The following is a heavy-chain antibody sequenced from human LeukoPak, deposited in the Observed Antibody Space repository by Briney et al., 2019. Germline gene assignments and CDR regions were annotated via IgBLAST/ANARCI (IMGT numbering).Heavy chain of an antibody. CDR1: AGSISSYY. J-gene: IGHJ4*02. V-gene: IGHV4-59*01. CDR3: ARGLYYGPGSYFYFVY. CDR2: NHSSGST. D-gene: IGHD3-10*01. Sequence: PSETLSLTCTVSAGSISSYYWSWIRQPPGDVLGWIGYNHSSGSTNYNPSLKSRVAISVDTSKNQYSLKLSSVTAADTAVYYCARGLYYGPGSYFYFVYWGQGTLVTVSS.